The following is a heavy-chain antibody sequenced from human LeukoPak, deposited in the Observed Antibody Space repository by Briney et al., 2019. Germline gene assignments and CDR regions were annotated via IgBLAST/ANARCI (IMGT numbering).Heavy chain of an antibody. J-gene: IGHJ4*02. V-gene: IGHV3-23*01. Sequence: GGSLRLSCAASGFTFSSYAMSWVRQAPGKGLEWVSAISGSGGSTYYADSVKGRFTISRDNSKNTLYLQMNSLRAEDTAVYYCARGVDVWGSFDYWGQGTLVTVSS. D-gene: IGHD3-16*01. CDR1: GFTFSSYA. CDR3: ARGVDVWGSFDY. CDR2: ISGSGGST.